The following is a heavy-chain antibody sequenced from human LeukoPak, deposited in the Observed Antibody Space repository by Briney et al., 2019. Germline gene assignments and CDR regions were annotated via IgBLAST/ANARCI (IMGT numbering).Heavy chain of an antibody. V-gene: IGHV3-30*18. CDR1: GFTFSSYS. CDR2: ISYDGSNK. D-gene: IGHD3-22*01. CDR3: AKDRDNSGYTYYFDY. Sequence: GGSLRLSCAASGFTFSSYSMNWVRQAPGKGLEWVAVISYDGSNKYYADSVKGRFTISRDNSKNTLYLQMNSLRAEDTAVYYCAKDRDNSGYTYYFDYWGQGTLVTVSS. J-gene: IGHJ4*02.